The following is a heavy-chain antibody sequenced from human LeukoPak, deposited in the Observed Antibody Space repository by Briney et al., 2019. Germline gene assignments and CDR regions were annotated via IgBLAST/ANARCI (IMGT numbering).Heavy chain of an antibody. J-gene: IGHJ6*03. CDR1: GGSISSYY. CDR3: AREKSLYGSRSYDMDV. V-gene: IGHV4-4*07. Sequence: SETLSLTCTVSGGSISSYYWSWIRQPAGKGLEWIGRIYTSGSTNYNPSLKSRVTMSVDTSKNQFSLKLSSVTAADTAVYYCAREKSLYGSRSYDMDVWGKGTTVTVSS. CDR2: IYTSGST. D-gene: IGHD3-10*01.